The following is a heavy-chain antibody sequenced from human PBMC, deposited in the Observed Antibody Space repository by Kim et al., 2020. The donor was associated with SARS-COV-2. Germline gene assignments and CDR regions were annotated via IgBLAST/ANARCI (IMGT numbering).Heavy chain of an antibody. Sequence: YAESVKGRFTISRYDAKKEVYLQMNSLRAEDMAVYYCTRYPSRRSDYWGQGTLVTVSS. CDR3: TRYPSRRSDY. J-gene: IGHJ4*02. V-gene: IGHV3-11*03.